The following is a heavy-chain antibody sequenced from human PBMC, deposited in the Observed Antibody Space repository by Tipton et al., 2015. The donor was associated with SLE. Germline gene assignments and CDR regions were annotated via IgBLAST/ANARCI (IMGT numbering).Heavy chain of an antibody. CDR3: ARAPGLDRDYYYYYYMDV. Sequence: TLSLTCTVSDGSISSYYWSWIRQPPGKGLEWIGEINHSGSTNYNPSLKSRVTISVDTSKNQFSLKLSSATAADTAVYYCARAPGLDRDYYYYYYMDVWGKGTTVTVSS. CDR1: DGSISSYY. J-gene: IGHJ6*03. V-gene: IGHV4-34*01. D-gene: IGHD3/OR15-3a*01. CDR2: INHSGST.